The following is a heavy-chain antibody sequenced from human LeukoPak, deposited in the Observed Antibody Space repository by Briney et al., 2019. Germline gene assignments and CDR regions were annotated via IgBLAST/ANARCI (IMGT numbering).Heavy chain of an antibody. CDR2: FDPEDGET. V-gene: IGHV1-24*01. D-gene: IGHD5-18*01. J-gene: IGHJ4*02. CDR1: GYTLTELS. CDR3: ATALGYSYGFDY. Sequence: ASVKVSCKVSGYTLTELSMHWERQAPGKGLEWMGGFDPEDGETIYAQKFQGRVTMTEDTSTDTAYMELSSLRSEDTAVYYCATALGYSYGFDYWGQGTLVTASS.